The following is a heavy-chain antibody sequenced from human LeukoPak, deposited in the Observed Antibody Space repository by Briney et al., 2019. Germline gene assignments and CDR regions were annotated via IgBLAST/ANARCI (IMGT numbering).Heavy chain of an antibody. CDR3: ASDYDFWSGTGDY. Sequence: ASVKVSCKASGYTFTGYYMHWVRQAPGQGLEWMGWINPNSGGTNYAQKFQGRVTMTRDTSISTAYMGLSRLRSDDTAVYYCASDYDFWSGTGDYWGQGTLVTVSS. V-gene: IGHV1-2*02. J-gene: IGHJ4*02. CDR2: INPNSGGT. CDR1: GYTFTGYY. D-gene: IGHD3-3*01.